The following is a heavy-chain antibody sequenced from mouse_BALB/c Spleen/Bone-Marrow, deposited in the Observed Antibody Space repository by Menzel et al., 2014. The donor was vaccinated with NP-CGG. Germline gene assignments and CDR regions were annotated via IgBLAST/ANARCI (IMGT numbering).Heavy chain of an antibody. D-gene: IGHD2-5*01. J-gene: IGHJ2*01. CDR3: ARGELETRSFDY. Sequence: DVKVVESGRGSVQPGGSLRLSCTTSGFTFSDFYMEWVRQPPGKRLEWIAASRNKAYYYTTEYSASVKGRFIVSRDTSKSILFLQMNALRAEDTAIYYCARGELETRSFDYWDQCTPRTVSS. V-gene: IGHV7-1*02. CDR2: SRNKAYYYTT. CDR1: GFTFSDFY.